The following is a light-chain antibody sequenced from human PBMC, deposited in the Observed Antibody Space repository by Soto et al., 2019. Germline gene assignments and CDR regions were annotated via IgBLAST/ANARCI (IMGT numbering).Light chain of an antibody. CDR3: QQYNSYWT. CDR1: QSISSW. Sequence: DIHMTQSPSTLSASVGDRVTITCRASQSISSWLAWYQQKPGKAPKLLIYDASSLESGVPSRFSGSGSGTDFTLNISSLQPDDFATYYCQQYNSYWTFGQGTKVDIK. V-gene: IGKV1-5*01. J-gene: IGKJ1*01. CDR2: DAS.